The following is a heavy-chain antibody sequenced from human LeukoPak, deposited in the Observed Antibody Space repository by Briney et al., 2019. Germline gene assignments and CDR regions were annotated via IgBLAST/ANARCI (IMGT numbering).Heavy chain of an antibody. CDR2: IIPIFGTA. D-gene: IGHD3-9*01. Sequence: GASVKVSCKASGGTFSSYAISWVRQAPGQGLEWMGGIIPIFGTANYAQKFQGRVTITADESTSTAYRELSSLRSEDTAVYYCASGNTIFNWFDPWGQGTLVTVSS. CDR1: GGTFSSYA. CDR3: ASGNTIFNWFDP. J-gene: IGHJ5*02. V-gene: IGHV1-69*13.